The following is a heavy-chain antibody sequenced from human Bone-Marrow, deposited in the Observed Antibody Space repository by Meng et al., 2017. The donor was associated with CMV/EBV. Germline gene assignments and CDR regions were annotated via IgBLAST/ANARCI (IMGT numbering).Heavy chain of an antibody. CDR2: IKQDGSEK. J-gene: IGHJ6*02. D-gene: IGHD4-11*01. Sequence: GGSLRLSCAASGFTFSSYWMSWVRQAPGKGLEWVANIKQDGSEKYYVDSVKGRFTISRDNAKNSLYLQMNSLRAEDTAVYYCAKDQREGIDSNYYYYYGMDVWGQGTTVTVSS. V-gene: IGHV3-7*03. CDR3: AKDQREGIDSNYYYYYGMDV. CDR1: GFTFSSYW.